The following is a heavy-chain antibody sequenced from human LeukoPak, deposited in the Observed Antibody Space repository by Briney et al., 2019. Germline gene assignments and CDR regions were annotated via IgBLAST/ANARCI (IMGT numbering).Heavy chain of an antibody. D-gene: IGHD1-26*01. CDR1: GGTFSSYA. J-gene: IGHJ4*02. V-gene: IGHV1-69*13. CDR2: IIPIFGTA. CDR3: AAGREWETGPDY. Sequence: GASXKVSCKASGGTFSSYAISWVRQAPGQGLEWMGGIIPIFGTANYAQKFQGRVTITADESTSTAYMELSSLRSEDTAVYYCAAGREWETGPDYWGQGTLVTVSS.